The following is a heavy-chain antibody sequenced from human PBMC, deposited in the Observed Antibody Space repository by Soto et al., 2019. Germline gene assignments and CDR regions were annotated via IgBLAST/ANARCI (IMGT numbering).Heavy chain of an antibody. CDR3: AIRGYSYGNTFFY. CDR1: GGSFSGYY. D-gene: IGHD5-18*01. J-gene: IGHJ4*02. CDR2: INHSGST. Sequence: SETLSLTCAVYGGSFSGYYWSWIRQPPGKGLEWIGEINHSGSTNYNPSLKSRVTISVDTSKNQFSLKLSSVTAADTAVYYCAIRGYSYGNTFFYWGQGTLVTVSS. V-gene: IGHV4-34*01.